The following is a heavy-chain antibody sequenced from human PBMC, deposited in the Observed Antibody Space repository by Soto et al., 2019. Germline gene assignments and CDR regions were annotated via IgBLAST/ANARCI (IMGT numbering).Heavy chain of an antibody. Sequence: SGPTLVNPTQTLTLTCTFSGISLNTSAVGVGWIRQPPGKALEWLALIYWDDDKRYSPSLKSRLTITKDTSKNHVVLTMTNMDPVDTATYSCAHLLLRSFAGFPLPYAYWGQGTLVTVSS. D-gene: IGHD3-9*01. CDR1: GISLNTSAVG. CDR2: IYWDDDK. CDR3: AHLLLRSFAGFPLPYAY. J-gene: IGHJ4*02. V-gene: IGHV2-5*02.